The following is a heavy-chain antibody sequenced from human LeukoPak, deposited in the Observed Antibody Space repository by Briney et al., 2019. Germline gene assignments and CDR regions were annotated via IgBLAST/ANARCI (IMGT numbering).Heavy chain of an antibody. D-gene: IGHD5-18*01. CDR1: GGTFSSYA. V-gene: IGHV1-69*05. Sequence: SVKVSCKASGGTFSSYAISWVRQAPGQGLEWMGGIIPIFGTANYAQKFQGRVTITTDESTSKAYMELSSLRSEDPAVYYCARDLRRYSYGYGYWGQGTLVTVSS. J-gene: IGHJ4*02. CDR2: IIPIFGTA. CDR3: ARDLRRYSYGYGY.